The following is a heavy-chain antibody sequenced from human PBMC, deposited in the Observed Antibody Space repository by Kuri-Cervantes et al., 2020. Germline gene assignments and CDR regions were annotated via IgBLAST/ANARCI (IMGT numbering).Heavy chain of an antibody. CDR2: IYPGNSDT. CDR1: GFTFSSYW. J-gene: IGHJ4*02. Sequence: GESLKISCAASGFTFSSYWIAWVRQMPGKGLEWMGIIYPGNSDTTYGPSFQGQVTISADKSISTAYLQWSSLKASDTAIYYCARLSTVITPGYFDYWSQGTLVTVSS. CDR3: ARLSTVITPGYFDY. D-gene: IGHD4-23*01. V-gene: IGHV5-51*01.